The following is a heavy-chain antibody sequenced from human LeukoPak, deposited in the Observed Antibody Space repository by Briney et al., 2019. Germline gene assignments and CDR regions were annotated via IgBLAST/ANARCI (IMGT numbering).Heavy chain of an antibody. CDR3: ARREYYGSGSKYNWFDP. CDR2: IYYSGST. CDR1: GGSISSSSYY. V-gene: IGHV4-39*07. D-gene: IGHD3-10*01. J-gene: IGHJ5*02. Sequence: PSETLSLTCTVSGGSISSSSYYRGWIRQPPGKGLEWIGSIYYSGSTYYNPSLKSRVTISVDTSKNQFSLKLSSVTAADTAVYYCARREYYGSGSKYNWFDPWGQGTLVTVSS.